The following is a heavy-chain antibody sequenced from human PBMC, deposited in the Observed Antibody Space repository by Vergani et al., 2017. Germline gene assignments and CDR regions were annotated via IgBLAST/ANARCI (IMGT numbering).Heavy chain of an antibody. CDR2: IIPLFGTA. V-gene: IGHV1-69*13. D-gene: IGHD2-15*01. CDR1: GGTFSSYG. CDR3: ARGYWGCAGGSCYSY. J-gene: IGHJ4*02. Sequence: QVQLVQSGAEMKKPGSSVKVSCKASGGTFSSYGITWVRQAPGQGLEWMGRIIPLFGTANYAQMLQGRVTITADESTSTAYMELSSLRSEDTAVYYCARGYWGCAGGSCYSYWGQGTQVTVSS.